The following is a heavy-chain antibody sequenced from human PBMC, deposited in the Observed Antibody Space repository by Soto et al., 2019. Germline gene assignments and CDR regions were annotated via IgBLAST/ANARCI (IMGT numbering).Heavy chain of an antibody. D-gene: IGHD6-13*01. CDR1: GFTFSSYG. J-gene: IGHJ3*02. Sequence: QVQLVESGGGVVQPGRSLRLSCAASGFTFSSYGMHWVRQAPGKGLEWVAVIWYDGSNKYYADSVKGRFTISRDNSKNTLYLQMNSLRAEDTAVYDCARDSAAAGTGNAFDILCQGTMVTVSS. CDR2: IWYDGSNK. CDR3: ARDSAAAGTGNAFDI. V-gene: IGHV3-33*01.